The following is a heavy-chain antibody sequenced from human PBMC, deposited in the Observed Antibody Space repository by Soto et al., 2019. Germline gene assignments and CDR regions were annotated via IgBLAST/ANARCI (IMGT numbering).Heavy chain of an antibody. Sequence: QVQLVESGGGVVQPGRSLRLSCAASGFTFSSYAMHWVRQAPGKGLEWVAVISYDGSNKYYADSVKGRFTISRDNSKNQLDLKLNSRRAEDTAVYYCGRGKDTAMVTGWFDPWGQGTLVTVSS. CDR2: ISYDGSNK. J-gene: IGHJ5*02. V-gene: IGHV3-30-3*01. D-gene: IGHD5-18*01. CDR3: GRGKDTAMVTGWFDP. CDR1: GFTFSSYA.